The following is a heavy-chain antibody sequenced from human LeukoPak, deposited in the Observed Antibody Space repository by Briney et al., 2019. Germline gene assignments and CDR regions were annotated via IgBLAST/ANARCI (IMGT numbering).Heavy chain of an antibody. V-gene: IGHV3-23*01. J-gene: IGHJ4*02. CDR3: AKFYSCGWSHFDY. CDR2: VCGMGGST. D-gene: IGHD6-19*01. Sequence: GGSLRLSWAASGFTFRRYAMRWVRQAAGEGVEWVSAVCGMGGSTYYAHSVKGRFTISRDNSKNTLYLQMNSLRAEDTAVYYCAKFYSCGWSHFDYWGQGTLVTVSS. CDR1: GFTFRRYA.